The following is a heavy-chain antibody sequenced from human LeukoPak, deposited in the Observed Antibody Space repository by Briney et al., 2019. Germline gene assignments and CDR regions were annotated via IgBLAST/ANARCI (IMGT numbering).Heavy chain of an antibody. CDR2: ISSSGSTI. V-gene: IGHV3-48*03. D-gene: IGHD1-26*01. CDR1: GFTFSSYE. CDR3: ARADKTRGWEYFLDF. Sequence: GGSLRLSCAASGFTFSSYEMNWVRQAPGKGLEWVSYISSSGSTIYYADSVKGRFTISRDNAKNSLYLQMNSLRAEDTAVYYCARADKTRGWEYFLDFWGQGTLVTVSS. J-gene: IGHJ4*02.